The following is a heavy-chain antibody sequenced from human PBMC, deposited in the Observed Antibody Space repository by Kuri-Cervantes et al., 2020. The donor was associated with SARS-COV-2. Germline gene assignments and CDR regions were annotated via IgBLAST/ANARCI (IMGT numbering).Heavy chain of an antibody. CDR1: GYTFTSYG. D-gene: IGHD4-17*01. CDR3: ASGGRDMTTVTWVDY. V-gene: IGHV1-18*01. J-gene: IGHJ4*02. CDR2: ISAYNGNT. Sequence: ASVKVSCKASGYTFTSYGISWVRQAPGQGLERMGWISAYNGNTNYAQKLQGRVTMTTDTSTSTAYMELRSLRSDDTAVYYCASGGRDMTTVTWVDYWGQGTLVTVSS.